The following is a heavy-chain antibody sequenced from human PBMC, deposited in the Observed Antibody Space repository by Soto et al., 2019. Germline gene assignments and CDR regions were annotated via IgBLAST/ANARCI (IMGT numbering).Heavy chain of an antibody. J-gene: IGHJ5*02. CDR3: ARARWPGRGWFDP. V-gene: IGHV3-30-3*01. CDR1: GFTFSSYA. Sequence: GGSLRLSCAASGFTFSSYAMHWVRQAPGKGLEWVAVISYDGSNKYYADSVKGRFTISRDNSKNTLYLQMNSLRAEDTAVYYCARARWPGRGWFDPWGQGTLVTVSS. CDR2: ISYDGSNK. D-gene: IGHD2-15*01.